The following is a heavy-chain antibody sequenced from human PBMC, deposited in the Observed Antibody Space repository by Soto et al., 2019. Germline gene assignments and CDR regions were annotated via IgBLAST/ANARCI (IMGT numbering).Heavy chain of an antibody. CDR2: TNPDGSKK. D-gene: IGHD6-19*01. V-gene: IGHV3-7*01. CDR3: ARGRAWSSFDY. Sequence: EVQLVESGGDSVQPGGSLRLSCTASGFTFSTSWMNWVRQAPGKGLEWVASTNPDGSKKYHVDSVEGRFTISRDNAKNSLFLQMDSLRVEDTALYYCARGRAWSSFDYWGQGTQVTVSS. CDR1: GFTFSTSW. J-gene: IGHJ4*02.